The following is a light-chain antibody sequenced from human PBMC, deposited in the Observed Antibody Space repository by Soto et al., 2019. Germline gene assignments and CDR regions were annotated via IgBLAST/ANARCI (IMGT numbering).Light chain of an antibody. CDR2: EGS. Sequence: QSALTQPASVSGSPGQSITISCTGTSSDVGSYNLVSWYQQHPGKAPRLIIYEGSKRPSGVSTRFSGSKSGNTASLTISGLQAEDETYYYCCSYAGTVVFGGGTQLTVL. CDR3: CSYAGTVV. J-gene: IGLJ2*01. V-gene: IGLV2-23*01. CDR1: SSDVGSYNL.